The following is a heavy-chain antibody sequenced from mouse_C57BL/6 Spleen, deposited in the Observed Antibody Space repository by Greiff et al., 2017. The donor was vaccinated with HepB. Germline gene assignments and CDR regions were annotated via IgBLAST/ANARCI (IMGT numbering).Heavy chain of an antibody. Sequence: VQLKESGGDLVKPGGSLKLSCAASGFTFSSYGMSWVRQTPDKRLEWVATISSGGSYTYYPDSVKGRFTISRDNAKNTLYLQMSSLKSEDTAMYYCARQGSYYDYAIDYWGQGTTLTVSS. D-gene: IGHD2-4*01. CDR3: ARQGSYYDYAIDY. CDR2: ISSGGSYT. CDR1: GFTFSSYG. J-gene: IGHJ2*01. V-gene: IGHV5-6*01.